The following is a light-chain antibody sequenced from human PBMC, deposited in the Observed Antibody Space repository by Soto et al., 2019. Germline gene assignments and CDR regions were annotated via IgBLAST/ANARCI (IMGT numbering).Light chain of an antibody. J-gene: IGKJ4*01. CDR2: DAS. Sequence: IQLTQSPSSLSASVGDRVTVTCRASDDITNYLAWYQQKAGRAPKLLIYDASTLYSGVPSRFSGSGSGTDFTLTISGLQPEDFGTYYCQQLSRYPSTFGGGTKVDIK. V-gene: IGKV1-9*01. CDR1: DDITNY. CDR3: QQLSRYPST.